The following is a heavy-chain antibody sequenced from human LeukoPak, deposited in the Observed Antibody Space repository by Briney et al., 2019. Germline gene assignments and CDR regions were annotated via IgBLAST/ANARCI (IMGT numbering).Heavy chain of an antibody. CDR2: IYYSGRT. Sequence: PSETLSLTCTVSGGSISSYYWSWIRQPPGKGLEWIGYIYYSGRTKYNPSLKSRVTISVDTSKNQFSLKLSSVTAADTAVYYCARHTDDLCYFQHWGQGTLVTVSS. CDR3: ARHTDDLCYFQH. J-gene: IGHJ1*01. CDR1: GGSISSYY. D-gene: IGHD3-16*01. V-gene: IGHV4-59*08.